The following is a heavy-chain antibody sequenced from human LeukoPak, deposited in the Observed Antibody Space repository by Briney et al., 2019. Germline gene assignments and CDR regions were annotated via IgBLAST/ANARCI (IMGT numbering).Heavy chain of an antibody. V-gene: IGHV3-48*01. CDR1: GFTFSNYG. Sequence: GGSLRLSCIPSGFTFSNYGMNWVRQTPGKGLEWIAFIGFNNGPIYYADSVKGRFTISRDNVKYSLYLQMNSLRVEDTAVYYCARDYFASRASGMDVWGNGTTVIVSS. J-gene: IGHJ6*03. CDR3: ARDYFASRASGMDV. D-gene: IGHD3-9*01. CDR2: IGFNNGPI.